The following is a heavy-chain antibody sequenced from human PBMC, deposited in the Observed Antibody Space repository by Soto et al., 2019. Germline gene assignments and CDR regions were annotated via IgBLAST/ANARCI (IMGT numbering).Heavy chain of an antibody. CDR1: GFSFSSYW. Sequence: EVQLLESGGGLVQPGGSLRLSCAASGFSFSSYWMTWVRQAPGKGLEWVANVKEDGRDKDYVASVKGRFTISKDNANKSVALEMSSLRVEDTAVYYCVRVYVFRGVWPPVTYFHFWGQGIQVTVSP. V-gene: IGHV3-7*03. CDR3: VRVYVFRGVWPPVTYFHF. D-gene: IGHD3-10*02. CDR2: VKEDGRDK. J-gene: IGHJ4*02.